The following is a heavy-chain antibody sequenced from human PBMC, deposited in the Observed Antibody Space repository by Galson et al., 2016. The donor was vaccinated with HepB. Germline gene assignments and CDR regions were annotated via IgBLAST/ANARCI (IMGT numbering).Heavy chain of an antibody. CDR2: VCSVGST. J-gene: IGHJ4*02. CDR3: ARDEISGTTGDY. CDR1: GFTVSNNY. V-gene: IGHV3-53*01. Sequence: SLRLSCAVSGFTVSNNYMSWVRQAPGKGLEWVSLVCSVGSTYYADSVKGRFTISRDNSKNTLYLQMNSLRAEDTAVYYCARDEISGTTGDYWGQGTLVTVSS. D-gene: IGHD1-7*01.